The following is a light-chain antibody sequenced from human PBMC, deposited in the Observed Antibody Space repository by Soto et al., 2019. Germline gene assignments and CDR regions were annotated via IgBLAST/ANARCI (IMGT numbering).Light chain of an antibody. CDR3: NSYAGSNIYV. CDR1: SSDVGGYNF. J-gene: IGLJ1*01. V-gene: IGLV2-8*01. Sequence: QSALTQPPSASGSPGQPVTISCTGTSSDVGGYNFVSWYQHHPGKAPKLIIYEVNKRPSGVPNRFSGSKSGNTASLTVSGLQAVDEADYYCNSYAGSNIYVFGTGTKLTVL. CDR2: EVN.